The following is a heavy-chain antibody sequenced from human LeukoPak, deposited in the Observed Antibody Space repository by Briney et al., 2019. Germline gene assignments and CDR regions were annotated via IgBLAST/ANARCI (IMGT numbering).Heavy chain of an antibody. CDR3: ARESGDQQRAFDI. D-gene: IGHD4-17*01. CDR1: GGTFSSYA. CDR2: IIPIFGTA. Sequence: GASVKVSCKASGGTFSSYAISWVRQAPGQGLEWMGGIIPIFGTANYAQKFQGRVTITTDESTSTAYMELSSLRSEDTAVYYCARESGDQQRAFDIWGQGTMVTVSS. J-gene: IGHJ3*02. V-gene: IGHV1-69*05.